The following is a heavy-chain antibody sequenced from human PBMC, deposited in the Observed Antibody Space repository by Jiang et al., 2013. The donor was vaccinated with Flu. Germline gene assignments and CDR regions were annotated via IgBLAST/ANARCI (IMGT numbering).Heavy chain of an antibody. CDR3: ARGQGFRGAFDI. D-gene: IGHD3-3*01. CDR2: IYYTGNT. CDR1: GGSISSSNYY. J-gene: IGHJ3*02. V-gene: IGHV4-39*01. Sequence: GGSISSSNYYWGWMRQPPGKGLEWIGSIYYTGNTYYNPSLESRVTISIDTSKNQFSLKLASVTAADTAVYSCARGQGFRGAFDIWGQGKMVTVSS.